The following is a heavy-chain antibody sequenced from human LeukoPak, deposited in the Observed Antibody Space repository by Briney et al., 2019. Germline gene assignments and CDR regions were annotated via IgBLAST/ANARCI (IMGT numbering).Heavy chain of an antibody. Sequence: GASVKVSCKVSGYTLTELSMHWVRQAPGKGLEWMGGFDPEDGETIYAQKFQGRVTITADESTSTAYMELTGLRSADTAVYYCARMHVMVVISSHPSGSFDVWGQGTKVTVSS. J-gene: IGHJ3*01. CDR2: FDPEDGET. CDR1: GYTLTELS. D-gene: IGHD2-21*01. CDR3: ARMHVMVVISSHPSGSFDV. V-gene: IGHV1-24*01.